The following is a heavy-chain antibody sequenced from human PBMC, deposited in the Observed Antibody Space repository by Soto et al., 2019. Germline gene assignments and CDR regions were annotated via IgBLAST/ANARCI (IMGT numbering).Heavy chain of an antibody. CDR3: ARFHDYGDYINY. D-gene: IGHD4-17*01. CDR1: GGSFSGYY. Sequence: SETLSLTCAVYGGSFSGYYWSWIRQPPGKGLEWIGEINHSGSTNYNPSLKSRVTISVDTSKNQFSLKLSSVTAADTAVYYCARFHDYGDYINYWGQGTLVTVS. V-gene: IGHV4-34*01. CDR2: INHSGST. J-gene: IGHJ4*02.